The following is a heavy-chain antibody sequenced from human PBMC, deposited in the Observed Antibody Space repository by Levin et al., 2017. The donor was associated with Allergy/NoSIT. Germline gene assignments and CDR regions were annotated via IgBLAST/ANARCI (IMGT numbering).Heavy chain of an antibody. CDR3: ARVGFNSGYLLDY. D-gene: IGHD3-9*01. V-gene: IGHV4-34*01. CDR1: GGSFSGYY. CDR2: INHSGST. Sequence: SETLSLTCAVYGGSFSGYYCSWIRKPPGKGLEWIGEINHSGSTNSNPTPKSRVTISVDTSKNKFSLRLSSVTAADTAVYYCARVGFNSGYLLDYWGQGTLVTVSS. J-gene: IGHJ4*02.